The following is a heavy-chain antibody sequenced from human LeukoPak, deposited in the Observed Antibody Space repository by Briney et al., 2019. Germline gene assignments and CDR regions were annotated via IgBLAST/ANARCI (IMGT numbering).Heavy chain of an antibody. CDR2: IKHSGST. CDR1: GGSFSGYY. D-gene: IGHD4-11*01. Sequence: PSETLSLTCAVYGGSFSGYYWSWIRQPPGKGLEWIGEIKHSGSTNYNPSLKSRVTISVDTSKNQFSLKLSSVTAADTAVYYCAGGGRYSNYRNWFDPWGQGTLVTVSS. CDR3: AGGGRYSNYRNWFDP. V-gene: IGHV4-34*01. J-gene: IGHJ5*02.